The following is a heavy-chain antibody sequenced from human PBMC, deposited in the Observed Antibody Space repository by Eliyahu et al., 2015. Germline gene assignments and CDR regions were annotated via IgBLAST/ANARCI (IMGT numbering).Heavy chain of an antibody. J-gene: IGHJ5*02. CDR3: ASSYCSGAGCYSSGWFDP. Sequence: QLQLQESGSGLVKPSQTLSLTCAVSGGPXSRGGXSWSWIRQPPGKGXEWIGYIYXSGSTYYNPSLRSRVTVSVDRSKNQFSLTLTSVTAADTAVYYCASSYCSGAGCYSSGWFDPWGQGTLVTVSS. D-gene: IGHD2-15*01. CDR2: IYXSGST. V-gene: IGHV4-30-2*01. CDR1: GGPXSRGGXS.